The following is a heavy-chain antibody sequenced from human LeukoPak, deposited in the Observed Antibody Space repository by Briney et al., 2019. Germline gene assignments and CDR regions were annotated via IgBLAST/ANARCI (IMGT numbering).Heavy chain of an antibody. D-gene: IGHD3-10*01. V-gene: IGHV1-2*06. CDR2: INPNSGGT. CDR1: GYTFTGYY. Sequence: ASVNVSCKASGYTFTGYYMHWVRQAPGQGLEWMGRINPNSGGTNYAQKFQGRVTMTRDTSISTAYMELSRLRSDDTAVYYCARTYYYGSGAGFYYYYYGMDVWGQGTTVTVSS. J-gene: IGHJ6*02. CDR3: ARTYYYGSGAGFYYYYYGMDV.